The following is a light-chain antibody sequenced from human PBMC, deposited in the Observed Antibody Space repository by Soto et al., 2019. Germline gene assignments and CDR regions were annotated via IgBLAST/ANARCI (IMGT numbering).Light chain of an antibody. J-gene: IGKJ4*01. CDR2: GAS. Sequence: ENVLTQSPGTLSLSPGERATLSCRASRSLSSSSLAWYQQKPGQAPRLLIYGASSRATGVSDRFNGSGSGEDFTLTISGLQPDDFAVYYCQQYDFSPPTFGGGTKVDIK. CDR3: QQYDFSPPT. V-gene: IGKV3-20*01. CDR1: RSLSSSS.